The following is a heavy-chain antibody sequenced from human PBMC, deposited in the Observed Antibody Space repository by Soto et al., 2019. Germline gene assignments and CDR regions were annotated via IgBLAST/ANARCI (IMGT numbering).Heavy chain of an antibody. CDR2: ISGSTTYI. J-gene: IGHJ6*03. CDR3: ARDGAFCSGTGCRDYYHYMDC. Sequence: EVQLVESGGGLVKPGGSLRLSCAASGFSFSDYTMNWVRQAPGKGLEWVSSISGSTTYIYYADSLKGRFTVSRDNAEKSLYLKMHSLRAEDTAVYYCARDGAFCSGTGCRDYYHYMDCWGKGTTVTVSS. CDR1: GFSFSDYT. D-gene: IGHD2-2*01. V-gene: IGHV3-21*01.